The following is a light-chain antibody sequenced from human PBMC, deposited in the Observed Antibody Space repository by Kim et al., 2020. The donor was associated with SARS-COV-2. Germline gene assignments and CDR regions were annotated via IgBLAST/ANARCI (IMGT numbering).Light chain of an antibody. CDR3: QQSYSMSYT. CDR1: RIISSY. J-gene: IGKJ2*01. CDR2: ATS. Sequence: DIQMTQSPFSLSASVGDRVTITCRASRIISSYLNWYQQKPGKAPKLLIYATSTLQSGVPSRFSGSGSGTDFTLTISSLQPEDFATYYCQQSYSMSYTFGQGTKLEI. V-gene: IGKV1-39*01.